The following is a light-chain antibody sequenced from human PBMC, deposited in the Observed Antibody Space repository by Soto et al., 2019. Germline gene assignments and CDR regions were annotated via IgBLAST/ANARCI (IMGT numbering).Light chain of an antibody. V-gene: IGLV3-1*01. CDR1: KLGDKY. CDR2: QDT. J-gene: IGLJ2*01. CDR3: QAWDSSTVV. Sequence: SYELTQPPSVSVSPGQTASITGSGDKLGDKYACWYHQKPGQSPVLVIYQDTKRPSGIPERFFGSNSGNTATLTISGTQAMDEADYCCQAWDSSTVVFGGGTKLTVL.